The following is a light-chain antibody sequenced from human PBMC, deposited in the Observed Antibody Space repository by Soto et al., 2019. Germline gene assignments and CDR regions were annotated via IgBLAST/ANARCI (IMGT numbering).Light chain of an antibody. CDR3: QQYNSYKT. Sequence: DIQMTPSPSTLSASVGDRVTITCRASQSMSRWLAWYQQKPGKAPKLLIYDTSTLEGGVPSRFSGSGSGTEFTLTIRSLQPEEFATYYCQQYNSYKTVGQGTKWDIK. CDR2: DTS. V-gene: IGKV1-5*01. CDR1: QSMSRW. J-gene: IGKJ1*01.